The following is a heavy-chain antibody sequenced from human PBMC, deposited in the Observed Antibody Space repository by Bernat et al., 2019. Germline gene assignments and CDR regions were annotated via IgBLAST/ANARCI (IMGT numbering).Heavy chain of an antibody. V-gene: IGHV3-30*18. CDR2: ISYDGSNK. CDR1: GFTFSSYG. Sequence: QVQLVESGGGVVQPGRSLRLSCAASGFTFSSYGMHWVRQAPGQGLEWVAVISYDGSNKYYAYSVKRRFTISRDTSKNTLYLQMNSLIAEDTAVYYCAKLLDYYGSGKGNPVDYWGQGTLVTVSS. D-gene: IGHD3-10*01. CDR3: AKLLDYYGSGKGNPVDY. J-gene: IGHJ4*02.